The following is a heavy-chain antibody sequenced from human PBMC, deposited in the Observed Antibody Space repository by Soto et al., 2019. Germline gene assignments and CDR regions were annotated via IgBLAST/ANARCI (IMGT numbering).Heavy chain of an antibody. CDR1: GGSISSGGYY. J-gene: IGHJ6*02. CDR3: AREAIHIGTEEYYYYGMDV. CDR2: IYYSGST. V-gene: IGHV4-31*03. Sequence: QVQLQESGSGLVKPSQTLSLTCTVSGGSISSGGYYWSWIRQHPGKGLEWIGYIYYSGSTYYNPSLKSRVTISVDTSKKQFSLKLSSVTAADTAVYYCAREAIHIGTEEYYYYGMDVWGQGTTVTVSS. D-gene: IGHD1-26*01.